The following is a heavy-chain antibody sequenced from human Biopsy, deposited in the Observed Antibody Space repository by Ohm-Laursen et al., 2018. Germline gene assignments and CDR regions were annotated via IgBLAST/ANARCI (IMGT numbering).Heavy chain of an antibody. D-gene: IGHD1-26*01. Sequence: GTLSLTCTVSGGSISGHFWSWVRQPAGQGLEWIGRIYSNGNTNYNPSLKSRVSMSVDPSKNHFSLNRTSLTAADTAMYYFARDEGLLRAFDIWGQGTLGTVSS. CDR1: GGSISGHF. CDR3: ARDEGLLRAFDI. J-gene: IGHJ3*02. CDR2: IYSNGNT. V-gene: IGHV4-4*07.